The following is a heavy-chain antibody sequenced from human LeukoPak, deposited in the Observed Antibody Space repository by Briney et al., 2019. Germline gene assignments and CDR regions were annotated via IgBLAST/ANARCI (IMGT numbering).Heavy chain of an antibody. Sequence: GGSLRLSCAASGFTFSSYGMHWVRQAPGKGLEWVAVIWYDGSRKYYADSAKGRFTISRDSSENTLYLQMNSLTAEDTAAYYCARDFSFYEDYWGQGTLVTVSS. CDR1: GFTFSSYG. CDR2: IWYDGSRK. V-gene: IGHV3-33*01. CDR3: ARDFSFYEDY. J-gene: IGHJ4*02. D-gene: IGHD3-3*01.